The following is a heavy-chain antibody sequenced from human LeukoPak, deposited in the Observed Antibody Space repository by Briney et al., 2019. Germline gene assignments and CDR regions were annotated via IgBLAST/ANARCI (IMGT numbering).Heavy chain of an antibody. CDR3: AKDPAIRYSEGAFDI. CDR2: ISGSGGST. D-gene: IGHD5-12*01. J-gene: IGHJ3*02. V-gene: IGHV3-23*01. Sequence: PGGSLRLSCAASGFTFSDYYMSWVRQAPGKGLEWVSAISGSGGSTYYADSVKGRFTISRDNSKNTLYLQMNSLRAEDTAVYYCAKDPAIRYSEGAFDIWGQGTMVTVSS. CDR1: GFTFSDYY.